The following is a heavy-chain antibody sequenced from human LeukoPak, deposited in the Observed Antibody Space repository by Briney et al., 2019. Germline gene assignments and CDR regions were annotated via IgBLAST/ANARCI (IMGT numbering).Heavy chain of an antibody. V-gene: IGHV4-34*01. CDR1: GGSFSGYY. J-gene: IGHJ6*03. CDR3: ARGGIQLWSSFGYYYYYYMDV. Sequence: SETLSLTCAVYGGSFSGYYWSWIRQPPGKGLEWIGEINHSGSTNYNPSLKSRVTISVDTSKNQFSLKLSSVTAADTAVYYCARGGIQLWSSFGYYYYYYMDVWGKGTTVTVSS. D-gene: IGHD5-18*01. CDR2: INHSGST.